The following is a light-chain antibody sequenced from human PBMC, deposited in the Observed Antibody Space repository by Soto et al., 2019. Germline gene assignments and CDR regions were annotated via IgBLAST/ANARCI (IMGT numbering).Light chain of an antibody. J-gene: IGKJ2*01. V-gene: IGKV1-5*03. CDR1: QTISSW. Sequence: DIPMTQSPSTLSASVGDRVTITCRASQTISSWLAWYQQKPGKVPKLLIYMASGLHSGVPSRFSGSGSGTEFTLTISSVQPDDFATYYCQHYKSYPYTFGQGTKLEIK. CDR3: QHYKSYPYT. CDR2: MAS.